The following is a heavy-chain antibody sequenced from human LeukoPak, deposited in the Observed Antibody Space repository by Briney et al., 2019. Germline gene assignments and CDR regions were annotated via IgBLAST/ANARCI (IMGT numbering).Heavy chain of an antibody. CDR1: GFTLSNYA. CDR3: AKAMRGSALVFDY. Sequence: PGGSLRLSCAAPGFTLSNYAMSWVRQAPGKGLEWVSTITGSGGSTYYADSVKGRFTISRDNSKNTLYLQMNSLGAEDTAVFYCAKAMRGSALVFDYWGQGTLVTVSS. J-gene: IGHJ4*02. V-gene: IGHV3-23*01. CDR2: ITGSGGST. D-gene: IGHD2-15*01.